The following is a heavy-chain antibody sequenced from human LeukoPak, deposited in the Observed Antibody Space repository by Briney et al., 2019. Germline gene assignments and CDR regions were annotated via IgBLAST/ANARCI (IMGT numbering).Heavy chain of an antibody. J-gene: IGHJ3*02. CDR2: IYCSGST. V-gene: IGHV4-39*01. Sequence: SETLSLTCAVYGGSFSGYYWGWIRQPPGKGLEWIGSIYCSGSTYYNPSLKSRVTISVDTSKNQFSLKLSSVTAADTAVYYCACSSIASDAFDIWGQGTMVTVSS. CDR1: GGSFSGYY. CDR3: ACSSIASDAFDI. D-gene: IGHD3-10*02.